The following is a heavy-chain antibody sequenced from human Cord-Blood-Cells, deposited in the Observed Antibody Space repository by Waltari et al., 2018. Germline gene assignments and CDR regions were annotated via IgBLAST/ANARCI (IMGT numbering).Heavy chain of an antibody. CDR2: ISYDGSNK. Sequence: QVQLVESGGGVVQPGRSLRLSCAASGFTFSSYAMHWFHQAPGKGLEWVAVISYDGSNKYYADSVKGRFTISRDNSKNTLYLQMNSLRAEDTAVYYCARDPRGNSGSYYFDYWGQGTLVTVSS. CDR3: ARDPRGNSGSYYFDY. CDR1: GFTFSSYA. J-gene: IGHJ4*02. V-gene: IGHV3-30*04. D-gene: IGHD1-26*01.